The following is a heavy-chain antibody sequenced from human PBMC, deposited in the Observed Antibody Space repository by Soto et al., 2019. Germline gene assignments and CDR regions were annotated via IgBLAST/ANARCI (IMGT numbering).Heavy chain of an antibody. J-gene: IGHJ3*02. CDR3: ARGVEAVTLVVTAFYI. D-gene: IGHD2-15*01. Sequence: QLQLQESGPGLVKPSQTLSLTCAVSGDSISSGDYFWSWIRQHPGKGLEWIGYLSYGGSTFYNPSLKGRVTISLDTSKNQFPLSLNSVTDADTAVYYSARGVEAVTLVVTAFYIWGQGTMVTVS. CDR1: GDSISSGDYF. V-gene: IGHV4-31*11. CDR2: LSYGGST.